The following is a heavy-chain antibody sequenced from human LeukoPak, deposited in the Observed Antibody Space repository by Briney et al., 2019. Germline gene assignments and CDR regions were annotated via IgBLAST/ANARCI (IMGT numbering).Heavy chain of an antibody. CDR2: ISSSGSYI. CDR3: GASENFDY. D-gene: IGHD4-17*01. J-gene: IGHJ4*02. Sequence: GGSLRLSCAASGFTFSSYSMNWVRQAPGKGLEWVSSISSSGSYIYYADSVKGRFTISRDNAKNSLYLQMNSLRAEDTSVYYCGASENFDYWGQGTLVTVSS. V-gene: IGHV3-21*01. CDR1: GFTFSSYS.